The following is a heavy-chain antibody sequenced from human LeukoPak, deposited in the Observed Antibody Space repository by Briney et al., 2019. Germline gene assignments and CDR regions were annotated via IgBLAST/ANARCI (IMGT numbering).Heavy chain of an antibody. V-gene: IGHV1-69*06. J-gene: IGHJ4*02. CDR1: GGTFSSYA. CDR3: ATSLRRGSYWEFDY. D-gene: IGHD1-26*01. CDR2: IIPIFGTA. Sequence: SVKVSCKASGGTFSSYAISWVRQAPGQGLEWMGGIIPIFGTANYAQKFQGRVTITADKSTSTAYMELSSLRSEDTAVYYCATSLRRGSYWEFDYWGQGTLVTVSS.